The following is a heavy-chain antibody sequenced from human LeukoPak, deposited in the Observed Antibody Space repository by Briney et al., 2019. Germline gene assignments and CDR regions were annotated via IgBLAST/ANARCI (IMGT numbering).Heavy chain of an antibody. D-gene: IGHD4-17*01. J-gene: IGHJ4*02. Sequence: PGGSLRLSCAASGFIFSSYEMNWVRQAPGKGLEWVSYISSSGSNIYYADSVKGRFTISRDNAKNSLYPQMNSLRAEDTAVYYCARVLTTVTTFDYWAREPWSPSPQ. CDR2: ISSSGSNI. CDR1: GFIFSSYE. CDR3: ARVLTTVTTFDY. V-gene: IGHV3-48*03.